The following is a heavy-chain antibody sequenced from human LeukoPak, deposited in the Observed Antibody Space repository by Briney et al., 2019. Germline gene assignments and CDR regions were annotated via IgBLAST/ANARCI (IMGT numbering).Heavy chain of an antibody. D-gene: IGHD6-19*01. CDR2: ISSSGSTI. CDR1: GFTFSDYY. J-gene: IGHJ3*02. Sequence: PGGSLRLSCAASGFTFSDYYMSWIRQAPGKGLEWVSYISSSGSTIYYADSVKGRFTISRDNAKNSLYLQMNSLRTEDMALYYCAKSAGYSSGGPFDIWGQGTIVTVSS. V-gene: IGHV3-11*01. CDR3: AKSAGYSSGGPFDI.